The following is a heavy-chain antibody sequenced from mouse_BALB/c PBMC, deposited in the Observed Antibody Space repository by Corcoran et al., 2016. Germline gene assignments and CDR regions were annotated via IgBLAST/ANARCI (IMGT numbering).Heavy chain of an antibody. CDR1: GFNIKDTY. V-gene: IGHV14-3*02. J-gene: IGHJ3*01. D-gene: IGHD2-1*01. CDR2: IDPANGNT. Sequence: EVQLQQSGAELVKPGASVKLSCTASGFNIKDTYMHWVKQRPAQGLEWIGRIDPANGNTKYDPKFQGKATITADTSSNTAYLQLSSLTSEDTAVYYCARSMVTAYWGQGTLVTVSA. CDR3: ARSMVTAY.